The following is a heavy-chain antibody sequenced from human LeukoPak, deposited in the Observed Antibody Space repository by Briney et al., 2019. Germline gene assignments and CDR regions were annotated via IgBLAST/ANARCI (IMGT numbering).Heavy chain of an antibody. J-gene: IGHJ4*02. V-gene: IGHV4-59*01. CDR2: IYYNGST. CDR3: ARVASGYSYGSEIYYFDY. Sequence: SETLSLTCTVSGGSISSYYWSWIRQPPGKGLEWIGYIYYNGSTNYNPSLKSRVTISVDTSKKQFSLKLSSVTAADTAVYYCARVASGYSYGSEIYYFDYWGQGTRVTVSS. CDR1: GGSISSYY. D-gene: IGHD5-18*01.